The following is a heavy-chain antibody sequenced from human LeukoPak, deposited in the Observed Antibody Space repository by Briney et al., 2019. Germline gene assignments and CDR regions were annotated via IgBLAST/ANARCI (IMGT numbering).Heavy chain of an antibody. D-gene: IGHD3-9*01. CDR2: ISGSGGST. V-gene: IGHV3-23*01. CDR1: GFTFSSYG. CDR3: AKGDQRYFDWLLGLDY. Sequence: GGTLRLSCAASGFTFSSYGMSWVRQAPGKGLEWVSAISGSGGSTYYADSVKGRFTISRDNSKNTLYLQMNSLRAEDTAVYHCAKGDQRYFDWLLGLDYWGQGTLVTVSS. J-gene: IGHJ4*02.